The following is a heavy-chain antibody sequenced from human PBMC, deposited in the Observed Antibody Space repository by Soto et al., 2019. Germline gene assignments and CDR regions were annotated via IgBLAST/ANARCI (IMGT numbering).Heavy chain of an antibody. CDR1: GFTFSDHY. CDR2: TRNKANSYTT. Sequence: EVQLVESGGGLVQPGGSLRLSCAASGFTFSDHYMDWVRQAPGKGVAWVGRTRNKANSYTTEYAASVKGRFTISRDDSKNSLYLQMNSLKTEDTAVYYCARARGGYYFDYWGQGTLVTVSS. V-gene: IGHV3-72*01. J-gene: IGHJ4*02. CDR3: ARARGGYYFDY.